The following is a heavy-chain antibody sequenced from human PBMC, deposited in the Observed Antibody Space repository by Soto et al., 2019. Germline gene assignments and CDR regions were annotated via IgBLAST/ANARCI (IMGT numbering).Heavy chain of an antibody. J-gene: IGHJ3*02. CDR3: ARRSQGGDAFDI. Sequence: QVQLQQWGAGLLKPSETLSLTCAVYGGSFSGYYWSWIRQPPGKGLEWIGEINHSGSTNYNPSLKSRVTISVDTSKIQFSLKLSSVTAADTAVYYCARRSQGGDAFDIWGQGTMVTVSS. D-gene: IGHD3-16*01. V-gene: IGHV4-34*01. CDR1: GGSFSGYY. CDR2: INHSGST.